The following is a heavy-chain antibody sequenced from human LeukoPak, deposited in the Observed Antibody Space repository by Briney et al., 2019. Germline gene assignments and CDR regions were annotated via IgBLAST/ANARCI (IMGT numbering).Heavy chain of an antibody. Sequence: SQTLSLTCTLSGGSISGGDSYWNWIRQPPGKGLEWIGFIYFSGTTYYNPSLERRVTLSAHTTKNPFSRTHSTVTAADTAVYFCAREFAVTKTKIIYYSGEGTLVTVS. CDR2: IYFSGTT. J-gene: IGHJ4*02. V-gene: IGHV4-30-4*08. CDR1: GGSISGGDSY. CDR3: AREFAVTKTKIIYY. D-gene: IGHD4-17*01.